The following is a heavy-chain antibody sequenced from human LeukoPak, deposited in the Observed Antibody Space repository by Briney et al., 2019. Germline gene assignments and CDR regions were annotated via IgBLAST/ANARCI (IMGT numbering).Heavy chain of an antibody. D-gene: IGHD2-21*02. CDR1: GFTFSSYS. V-gene: IGHV3-48*04. CDR3: TSNCGGDCPYYYGMDV. J-gene: IGHJ6*02. Sequence: PGGSLRLSCAASGFTFSSYSMNWVRQAPGKGLEWVSYISSSSSTIYYADSVKGRFTISRDNAKNSLYLQMNSLKTEDTAVYYCTSNCGGDCPYYYGMDVWGQGTTVTVSS. CDR2: ISSSSSTI.